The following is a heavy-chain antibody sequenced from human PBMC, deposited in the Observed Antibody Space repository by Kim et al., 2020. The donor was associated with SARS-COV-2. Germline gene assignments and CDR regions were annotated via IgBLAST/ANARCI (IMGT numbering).Heavy chain of an antibody. D-gene: IGHD1-26*01. CDR1: GFTFSSYA. J-gene: IGHJ4*02. CDR2: IWYDGSNK. V-gene: IGHV3-33*06. CDR3: AKDGGGSYSGHFYFDY. Sequence: GGSLRLSCAASGFTFSSYAMHWVRQAPGKGLEWVAVIWYDGSNKYYADSVKGRFTISRDNSKNTLYLQMNSLRAEDTAVYYCAKDGGGSYSGHFYFDYWGQGTLVTVSS.